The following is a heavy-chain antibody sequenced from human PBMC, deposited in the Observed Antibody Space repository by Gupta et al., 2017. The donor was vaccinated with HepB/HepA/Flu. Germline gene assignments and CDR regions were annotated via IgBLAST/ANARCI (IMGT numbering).Heavy chain of an antibody. CDR1: GFTVSSNY. D-gene: IGHD6-13*01. CDR2: IYSGGST. J-gene: IGHJ5*02. V-gene: IGHV3-53*01. Sequence: EVQLVESGGGLIQPGGSLRLPCAASGFTVSSNYMSGVRQAPGKGLDWVSVIYSGGSTYYADSWKGRFTISRDNSKNTLYLQMNSLRAEDTAVYYCARAGIAAAGGGAFGWFDPWGQGTLVTVSS. CDR3: ARAGIAAAGGGAFGWFDP.